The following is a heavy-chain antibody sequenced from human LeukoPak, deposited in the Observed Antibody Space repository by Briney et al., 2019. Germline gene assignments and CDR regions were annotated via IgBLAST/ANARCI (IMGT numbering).Heavy chain of an antibody. CDR1: GVTFSSYA. Sequence: SVKVSCKASGVTFSSYAISWVRQAPGQGLEWMGRIIPILGIANYAQKFQGRVTITANKSTSTAYMELSSLRSEDTAVYYCARKYYYDSSGYRAFDIWGQGTMVTVSS. D-gene: IGHD3-22*01. CDR2: IIPILGIA. CDR3: ARKYYYDSSGYRAFDI. V-gene: IGHV1-69*04. J-gene: IGHJ3*02.